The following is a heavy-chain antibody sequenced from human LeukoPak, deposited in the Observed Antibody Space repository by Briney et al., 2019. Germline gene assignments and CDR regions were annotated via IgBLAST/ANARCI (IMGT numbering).Heavy chain of an antibody. Sequence: PGRSLRLSCAASGFIFSSYAMHWVRQAPGEGLEWVAVISYDGSDKKYADSVKGRFTISRDNSKNTLYVQMNSLRAEDTALYYCARDVVRGPDDGYFQHWGQGTLVTVSS. CDR2: ISYDGSDK. J-gene: IGHJ1*01. CDR3: ARDVVRGPDDGYFQH. CDR1: GFIFSSYA. D-gene: IGHD3-10*02. V-gene: IGHV3-30-3*01.